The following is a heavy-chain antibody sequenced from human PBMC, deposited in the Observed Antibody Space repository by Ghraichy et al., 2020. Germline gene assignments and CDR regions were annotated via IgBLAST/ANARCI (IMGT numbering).Heavy chain of an antibody. J-gene: IGHJ4*02. Sequence: LTCAASGFTFSGFDMHWVRQASGKGLEWVGHIRNRANNYATTYAASVKGRFTISRDDSKNTAYLQMNSLKTEDTAVYYCTRLNSWFYFDFWGRGTLVTVSS. CDR2: IRNRANNYAT. D-gene: IGHD6-13*01. V-gene: IGHV3-73*01. CDR3: TRLNSWFYFDF. CDR1: GFTFSGFD.